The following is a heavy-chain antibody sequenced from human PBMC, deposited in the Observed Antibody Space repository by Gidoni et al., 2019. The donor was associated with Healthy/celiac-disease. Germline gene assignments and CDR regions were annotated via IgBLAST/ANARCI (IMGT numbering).Heavy chain of an antibody. CDR2: IKQDGSEK. CDR3: ARDAADSSGYYYDLDY. J-gene: IGHJ4*02. Sequence: EVQLVESGGGLVQPGGSRSLSCAPSGFTFSSYWMSWVRQAPGKGLEWVANIKQDGSEKYYVDSVKGRFTISRDNAKNSLYLQMNSLRAEDTAVYYCARDAADSSGYYYDLDYWGQGTLVTVSS. V-gene: IGHV3-7*01. CDR1: GFTFSSYW. D-gene: IGHD3-22*01.